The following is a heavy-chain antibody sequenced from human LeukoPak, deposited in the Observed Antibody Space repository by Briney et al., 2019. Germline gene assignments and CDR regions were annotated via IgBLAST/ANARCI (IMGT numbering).Heavy chain of an antibody. J-gene: IGHJ4*02. V-gene: IGHV1-2*02. CDR3: ARDLLAAANSGSYFLNY. Sequence: ASVKVSCKASGYTFTGYYMHWVRQASGQGLEWKGWINPNSGGTNYAQKFQGRVTMTRDTSISTAYMELSRLRSDDTAVYYCARDLLAAANSGSYFLNYWGQGTLVTVSS. CDR1: GYTFTGYY. CDR2: INPNSGGT. D-gene: IGHD1-26*01.